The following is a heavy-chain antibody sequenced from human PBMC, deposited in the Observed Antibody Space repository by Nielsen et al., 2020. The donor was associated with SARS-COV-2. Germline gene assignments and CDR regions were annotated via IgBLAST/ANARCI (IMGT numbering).Heavy chain of an antibody. CDR1: GYTFTSYG. CDR3: AKSGYYYDSSGQRAFDI. D-gene: IGHD3-22*01. J-gene: IGHJ3*02. Sequence: ALVKVSCKASGYTFTSYGISWVRQAPGQGLEWMGWISAYNGNTNYAQKLQGRVTMTTDTSTSTAYMELRSPRSDDTAVYYCAKSGYYYDSSGQRAFDIWGQGTMVTVSS. V-gene: IGHV1-18*01. CDR2: ISAYNGNT.